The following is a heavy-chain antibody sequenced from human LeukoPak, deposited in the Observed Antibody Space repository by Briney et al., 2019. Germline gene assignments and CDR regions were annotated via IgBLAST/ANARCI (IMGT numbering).Heavy chain of an antibody. D-gene: IGHD3-22*01. V-gene: IGHV1-2*06. CDR2: INPNSGGT. CDR1: GYTFTGYY. CDR3: ARAPIYYDSSGYYPLWSY. Sequence: GASVKVSCKASGYTFTGYYMHWVRQAPGQGLAWMGRINPNSGGTNYAQKFQGRVTMTRDTSISTAYMELSRLRSDDTAVYYCARAPIYYDSSGYYPLWSYWGQGTLVTVSS. J-gene: IGHJ4*02.